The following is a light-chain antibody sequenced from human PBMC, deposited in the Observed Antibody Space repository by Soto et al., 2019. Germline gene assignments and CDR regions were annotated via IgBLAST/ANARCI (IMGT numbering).Light chain of an antibody. Sequence: DIRMTQSPSTLSASVGDRVTITCGASQSISSWLAWYQQKPGKAPKLLIYDASSLESGVPSRFRGSGHGTELTITISSMQTDDFETYYCQQYNSYSPTFGHGTKVDIK. CDR1: QSISSW. CDR3: QQYNSYSPT. V-gene: IGKV1-5*01. CDR2: DAS. J-gene: IGKJ1*01.